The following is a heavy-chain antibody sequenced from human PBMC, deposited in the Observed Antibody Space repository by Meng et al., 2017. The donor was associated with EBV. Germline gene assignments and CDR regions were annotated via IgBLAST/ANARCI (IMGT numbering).Heavy chain of an antibody. J-gene: IGHJ5*02. V-gene: IGHV1-8*01. CDR1: GYTFTSYD. D-gene: IGHD3-22*01. Sequence: VGLVQVGAEVKKPGASVKVSCKASGYTFTSYDINWVRQATGQGLEWMGWMNPNSGNTGYAQKFQGRVTMTRNTSISTAYMELSSLRSEDTAVYYCARGPYYYDSSGYYYGEFDPWGQGTLVTSPQ. CDR3: ARGPYYYDSSGYYYGEFDP. CDR2: MNPNSGNT.